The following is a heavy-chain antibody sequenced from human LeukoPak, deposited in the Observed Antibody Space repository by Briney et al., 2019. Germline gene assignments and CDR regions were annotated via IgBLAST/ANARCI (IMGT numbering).Heavy chain of an antibody. J-gene: IGHJ5*02. CDR3: ARLEPYSNYGKNWFDP. Sequence: SETLSLTCTVSGGSISSSSYYWGWIRQPPGKGLEWIGSIYYSGSTYYNSSLKSRVTISVDTSKNQVSLKLSSVTAADTAVYYCARLEPYSNYGKNWFDPWGQGTLVTVSS. D-gene: IGHD4-11*01. V-gene: IGHV4-39*07. CDR2: IYYSGST. CDR1: GGSISSSSYY.